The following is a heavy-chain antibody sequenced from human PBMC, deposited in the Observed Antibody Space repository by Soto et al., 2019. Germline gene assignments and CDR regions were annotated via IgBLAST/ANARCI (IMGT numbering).Heavy chain of an antibody. CDR1: GFTFSSYA. CDR2: ISYDGSNK. J-gene: IGHJ4*02. D-gene: IGHD6-19*01. Sequence: QVQLVESGGGVVQPGRSLRLSCAASGFTFSSYAMHWVRQAPGKGLEWVAVISYDGSNKYYADSVKGRFTISRDNSKNTLYLQMNSLRAEDTAVYYCARGTIAVAGTLDYWGQGTLVTVSS. V-gene: IGHV3-30-3*01. CDR3: ARGTIAVAGTLDY.